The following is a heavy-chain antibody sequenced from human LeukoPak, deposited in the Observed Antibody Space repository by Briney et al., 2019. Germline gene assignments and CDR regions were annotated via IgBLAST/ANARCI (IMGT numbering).Heavy chain of an antibody. CDR1: GFTLSSHD. CDR3: ARGYYYGMDV. CDR2: IGTAGDT. V-gene: IGHV3-13*01. Sequence: GGSLSLSCAATGFTLSSHDMHWVRQGTGKGLEWVSAIGTAGDTYYPGSVKGRFTISRENAQNSLFLQMNSLRAGDTAVYYCARGYYYGMDVWGKGTTVTVSS. J-gene: IGHJ6*04.